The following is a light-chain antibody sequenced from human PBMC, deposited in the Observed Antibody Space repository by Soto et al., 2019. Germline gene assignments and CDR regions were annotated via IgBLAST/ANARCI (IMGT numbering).Light chain of an antibody. CDR2: GAS. CDR3: QQYNNWASYT. V-gene: IGKV3-15*01. Sequence: EIVMTQSPATLSVSPGERATLSCRASQSLSSNLAWYQQQPGQAPRLLIYGASTRATSIPARFSGSGSGTEFTLTISSLKSEDFAVYYCQQYNNWASYTASQGTKLEIK. J-gene: IGKJ2*01. CDR1: QSLSSN.